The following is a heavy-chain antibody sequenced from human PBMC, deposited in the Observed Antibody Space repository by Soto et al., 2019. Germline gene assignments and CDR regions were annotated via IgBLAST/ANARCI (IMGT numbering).Heavy chain of an antibody. CDR2: IYYSGST. Sequence: SETLSLTCTVSGGSVSSGSYYWSWIRQPPGKGLEWIGYIYYSGSTNYNPSLKSRVTISVDTSKNQFSLKLSSVTAADTAVYYCARDPGYSYGPVFDYWGQGTLVTVSS. CDR3: ARDPGYSYGPVFDY. D-gene: IGHD5-18*01. CDR1: GGSVSSGSYY. V-gene: IGHV4-61*01. J-gene: IGHJ4*02.